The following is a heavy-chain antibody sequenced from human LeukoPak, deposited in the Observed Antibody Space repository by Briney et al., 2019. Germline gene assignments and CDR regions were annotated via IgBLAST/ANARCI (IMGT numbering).Heavy chain of an antibody. CDR2: INPDSGGT. CDR1: GYTFTGYY. J-gene: IGHJ1*01. D-gene: IGHD2-21*02. V-gene: IGHV1-2*02. CDR3: ARVKEETKVTIPDYFQH. Sequence: ASVKVSCKASGYTFTGYYMHWVRQAPGQGLEWMGWINPDSGGTNYGEKFQGRVTMTRDTSISTVYMEVSRLRSDDTAVYYCARVKEETKVTIPDYFQHWGQGTLVTVSS.